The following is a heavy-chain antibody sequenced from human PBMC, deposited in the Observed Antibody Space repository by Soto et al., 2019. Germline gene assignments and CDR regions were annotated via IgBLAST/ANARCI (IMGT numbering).Heavy chain of an antibody. CDR3: AQDRGWGVVSPSHDY. CDR1: GFTFRNFV. CDR2: IRATGGQT. V-gene: IGHV3-23*01. J-gene: IGHJ4*01. Sequence: EVQLLESGGGMVQPGGSLRLSCAASGFTFRNFVMSWVRQAPGKGLEWVSAIRATGGQTFYADSVKGRFTISRANSENMLYLQITSLRDEDTALYFCAQDRGWGVVSPSHDYWGHGTLVTVSS. D-gene: IGHD2-21*01.